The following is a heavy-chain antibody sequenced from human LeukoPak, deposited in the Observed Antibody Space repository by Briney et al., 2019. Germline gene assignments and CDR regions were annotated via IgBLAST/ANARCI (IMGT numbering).Heavy chain of an antibody. CDR3: ARRVLRYFDWLLSDAGLDY. D-gene: IGHD3-9*01. V-gene: IGHV4-38-2*02. CDR1: GYSISSGYY. J-gene: IGHJ4*02. CDR2: INHSGST. Sequence: KPSETLSLTCTVSGYSISSGYYWGWIRQPPGKGLEWIGEINHSGSTNYNPSLKSRVTISVDTSKNQFSLKLSSVTAADTAVYYCARRVLRYFDWLLSDAGLDYWGQGTLVTVSS.